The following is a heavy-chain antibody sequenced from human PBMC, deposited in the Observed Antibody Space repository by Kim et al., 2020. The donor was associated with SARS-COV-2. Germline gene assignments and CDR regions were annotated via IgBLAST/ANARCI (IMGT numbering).Heavy chain of an antibody. V-gene: IGHV4-39*01. Sequence: SETLSLTCTVSGGSISRSDYYWGWIRQPPGKGLEWIGTIYFSGTTYYNPSLESRVTISVDTSNNQFSLKVSSVTAADTAVFYCAKYDLSSSFDYWGQGTLVTVSS. J-gene: IGHJ4*02. D-gene: IGHD2-8*01. CDR2: IYFSGTT. CDR3: AKYDLSSSFDY. CDR1: GGSISRSDYY.